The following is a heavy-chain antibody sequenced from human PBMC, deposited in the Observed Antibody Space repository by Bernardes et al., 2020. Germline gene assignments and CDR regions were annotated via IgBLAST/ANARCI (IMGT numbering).Heavy chain of an antibody. CDR1: GSSITSSKW. Sequence: SESLSLTCAASGSSITSSKWWSWVRQSPGTRLQWIGEIYDTWRANYIPSLKGRVSISVDTSNNLLSLRLTTVTAADTAVYYCARPLDCTRDGCSIRDAIDIWGQGTMVTVSS. V-gene: IGHV4-4*02. D-gene: IGHD2-8*02. CDR2: IYDTWRA. CDR3: ARPLDCTRDGCSIRDAIDI. J-gene: IGHJ3*02.